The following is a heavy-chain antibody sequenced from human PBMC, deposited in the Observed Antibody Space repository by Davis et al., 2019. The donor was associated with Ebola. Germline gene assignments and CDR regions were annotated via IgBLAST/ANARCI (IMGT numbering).Heavy chain of an antibody. Sequence: GESLKISCKGSGYSFTSYWIGWVRQASGKGLEWVGRIRSKANSYATAYAASVKGRFTISRDDSKNTAYLQMNSLKTEDTAVYYCTGTVAGVDYWGQGTLVTVSS. D-gene: IGHD6-19*01. V-gene: IGHV3-73*01. CDR2: IRSKANSYAT. J-gene: IGHJ4*02. CDR1: GYSFTSYW. CDR3: TGTVAGVDY.